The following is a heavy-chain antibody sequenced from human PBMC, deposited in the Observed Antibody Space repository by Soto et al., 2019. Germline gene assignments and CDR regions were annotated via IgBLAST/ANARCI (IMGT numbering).Heavy chain of an antibody. CDR1: GYTFTSFA. CDR3: ASWPAATRTLVPVVRY. Sequence: ASVKVSCKASGYTFTSFAIHWVRQAPGQRLEWMGWINAANANTQSSQKFQGRVTISRDTSASTAYMELSSLTSEDTAVYYCASWPAATRTLVPVVRYWAQGTLVTVSS. CDR2: INAANANT. V-gene: IGHV1-3*01. J-gene: IGHJ4*02. D-gene: IGHD2-15*01.